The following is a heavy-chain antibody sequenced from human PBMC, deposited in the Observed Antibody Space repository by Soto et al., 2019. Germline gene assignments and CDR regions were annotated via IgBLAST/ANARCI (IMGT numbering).Heavy chain of an antibody. CDR3: ARAYYGSGSYYST. CDR2: ISSSSSTI. V-gene: IGHV3-48*01. D-gene: IGHD3-10*01. Sequence: GGSLRLSCVASGFTFSSYSMNWVRQAPGKGLEWVSYISSSSSTIYYADSVKGRFTISRDNAKNSLYLQMNSLRAEDTAVYYCARAYYGSGSYYSTWGQGTLVTVSS. J-gene: IGHJ5*02. CDR1: GFTFSSYS.